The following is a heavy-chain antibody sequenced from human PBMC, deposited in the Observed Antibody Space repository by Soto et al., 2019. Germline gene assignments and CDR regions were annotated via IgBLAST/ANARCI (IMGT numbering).Heavy chain of an antibody. D-gene: IGHD5-12*01. CDR1: GLTVSGKKY. J-gene: IGHJ3*02. Sequence: DVQLVESGGGLIQPGGSLRLSCVASGLTVSGKKYMAWVRQAPGKGPEWVSGGYDVDGTYYSESVRGRFTTSIDSSRTTVYHQKRDLRPEDTALYFCATWHLREHAYDIWGQGTMVTVSS. V-gene: IGHV3-53*01. CDR3: ATWHLREHAYDI. CDR2: GYDVDGT.